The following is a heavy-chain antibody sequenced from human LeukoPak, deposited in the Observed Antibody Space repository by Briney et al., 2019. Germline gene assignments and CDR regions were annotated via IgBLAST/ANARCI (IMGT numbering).Heavy chain of an antibody. CDR1: GGSIRTSSYY. V-gene: IGHV4-39*01. D-gene: IGHD6-6*01. CDR3: ARGTARPDY. J-gene: IGHJ4*02. CDR2: MYCSGSI. Sequence: SETLSLTCVVSGGSIRTSSYYWAWIRQPPGKGLEWIVSMYCSGSIYYNSSLKSRITVSADTSKNQLSLKLSSVTAADTAVYYCARGTARPDYWGQGTLVTVSS.